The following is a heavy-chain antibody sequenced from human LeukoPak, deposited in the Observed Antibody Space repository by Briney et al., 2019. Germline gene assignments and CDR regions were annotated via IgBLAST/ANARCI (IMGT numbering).Heavy chain of an antibody. V-gene: IGHV3-74*01. J-gene: IGHJ4*02. CDR1: GFTFSSYR. CDR3: SRDLRGRDDY. Sequence: GGSLRLSCAASGFTFSSYRMHWVRQAPGKGLVWVSRINTGGSTTDYADSVKGRFTISRDNAKNTLYLQMNSLRAEDTAVYYCSRDLRGRDDYWGQGILVTVSS. D-gene: IGHD5-24*01. CDR2: INTGGSTT.